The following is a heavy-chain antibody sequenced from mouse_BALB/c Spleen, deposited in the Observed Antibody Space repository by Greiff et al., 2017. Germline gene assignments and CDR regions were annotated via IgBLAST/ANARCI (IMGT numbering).Heavy chain of an antibody. CDR3: ARGGYYFDD. CDR1: GFTFSSYA. CDR2: ISSGGST. Sequence: EVQLVESGGGLVKPGGSLKLSCAASGFTFSSYAMSWVRQTPEKRLEWVASISSGGSTYYPDSVKGRFTISRDNARNILYLQMSSLRSEDTAMYYCARGGYYFDDWGQGTTLTVSS. J-gene: IGHJ2*01. V-gene: IGHV5-6-5*01.